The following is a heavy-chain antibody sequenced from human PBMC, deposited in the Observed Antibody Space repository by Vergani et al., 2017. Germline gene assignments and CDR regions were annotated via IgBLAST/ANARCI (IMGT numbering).Heavy chain of an antibody. J-gene: IGHJ3*02. CDR2: IIPIFGTA. CDR3: ARVRLVATIWGDAFDI. CDR1: GGTFSSYA. V-gene: IGHV1-69*01. Sequence: QVQLVQSGAEVKKPGSSVKVSCKASGGTFSSYAISWVRQAPGHGLEWMGGIIPIFGTANYAQKFQGRVTITADESTSTAYMELSSLRSEDTAVDYCARVRLVATIWGDAFDIWGQGTMVTVSS. D-gene: IGHD5-12*01.